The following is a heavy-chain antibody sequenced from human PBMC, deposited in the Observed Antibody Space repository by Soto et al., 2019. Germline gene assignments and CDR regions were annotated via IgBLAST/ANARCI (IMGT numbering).Heavy chain of an antibody. CDR1: GFSFGSYA. CDR3: ARWSHLDY. D-gene: IGHD3-3*01. J-gene: IGHJ4*02. V-gene: IGHV3-23*01. CDR2: ISGSDGKT. Sequence: GGSLRLSCAASGFSFGSYALSWVRQAPGKGLEWVSTISGSDGKTFYADSVKGRFSISRDTSQSTLYLQMNSLRADDTAMYYCARWSHLDYWGQGTRVPVYS.